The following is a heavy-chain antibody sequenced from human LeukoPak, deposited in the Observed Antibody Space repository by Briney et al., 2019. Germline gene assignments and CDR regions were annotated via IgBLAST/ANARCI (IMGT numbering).Heavy chain of an antibody. CDR1: GYTFTGYY. V-gene: IGHV1-2*02. CDR2: INPNSGRT. CDR3: ARGTYYDSSAYSGVRLFDY. J-gene: IGHJ4*02. Sequence: AVKVSCKASGYTFTGYYMHWVRQAPGQGLEWMGWINPNSGRTNYAQKFQGRGTMTGDTSISTAYMDLTRLTSDDTAVYYCARGTYYDSSAYSGVRLFDYWGQGALVTVSS. D-gene: IGHD3-22*01.